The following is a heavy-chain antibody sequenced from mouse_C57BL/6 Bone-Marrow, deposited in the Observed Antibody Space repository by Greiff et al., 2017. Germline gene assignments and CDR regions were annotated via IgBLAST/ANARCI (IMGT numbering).Heavy chain of an antibody. V-gene: IGHV1-59*01. Sequence: QVQLQQPGAELVRPGTSVKLSCKASGYTFTSYWMHWVKQTPGQGLEWIGVIDPSDSYTNYNQKFKGKATLTADTSSSTAYMQLSSLTTGDSAVYYCALNWDHDWGQGTTLTVSS. CDR2: IDPSDSYT. CDR3: ALNWDHD. J-gene: IGHJ2*01. CDR1: GYTFTSYW. D-gene: IGHD4-1*01.